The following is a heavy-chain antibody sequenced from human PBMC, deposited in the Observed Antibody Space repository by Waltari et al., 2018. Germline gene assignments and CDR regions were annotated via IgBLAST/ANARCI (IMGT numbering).Heavy chain of an antibody. D-gene: IGHD1-26*01. Sequence: QVQLQQWGAGLLKPSETLSLTCAVYGGSFSGSYWSWIRQPPGKGLEWIGEINHRGSTNHNPSLKSRVTISVDTSKNQFSLKLSAVTAAGTAVYYCARAWISLILGATSAFDIWGQGTMVTVS. V-gene: IGHV4-34*01. J-gene: IGHJ3*02. CDR1: GGSFSGSY. CDR3: ARAWISLILGATSAFDI. CDR2: INHRGST.